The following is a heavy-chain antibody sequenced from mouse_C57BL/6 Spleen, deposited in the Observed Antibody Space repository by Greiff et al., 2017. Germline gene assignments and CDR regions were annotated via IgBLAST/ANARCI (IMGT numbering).Heavy chain of an antibody. CDR2: ISDGGSYT. CDR1: GFTFSSYA. Sequence: EVQLVESGGGLVKPGGSLKLSCAASGFTFSSYAMSWVRQTPEKRLEWVATISDGGSYTYYPDNVKGRFTITRDNAKNNLYLQMSHLKSEDTAMYYYARDSSNTYAMDYWGQGTSVTVSS. J-gene: IGHJ4*01. D-gene: IGHD2-5*01. CDR3: ARDSSNTYAMDY. V-gene: IGHV5-4*01.